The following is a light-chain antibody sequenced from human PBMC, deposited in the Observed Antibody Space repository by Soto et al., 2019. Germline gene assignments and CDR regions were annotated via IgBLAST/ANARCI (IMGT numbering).Light chain of an antibody. Sequence: QSVRTQSPSVSGAPGQRVTISCTGNSSNIGAGYDVHWYKQLPGTAPKVLIYGNDNRPLGVPDRFSGSKSGTSGSLVISGLQAEDEADYYCQSYDSSLSRFVFGSGTKVTV. CDR2: GND. V-gene: IGLV1-40*01. CDR1: SSNIGAGYD. CDR3: QSYDSSLSRFV. J-gene: IGLJ1*01.